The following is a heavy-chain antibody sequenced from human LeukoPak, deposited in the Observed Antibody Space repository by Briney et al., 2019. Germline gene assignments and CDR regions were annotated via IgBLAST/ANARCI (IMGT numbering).Heavy chain of an antibody. V-gene: IGHV4-39*07. D-gene: IGHD4-17*01. CDR2: IYYSGDT. CDR3: AREVNYGDYGDNAFDI. CDR1: TGSISNSSYY. Sequence: SETLSLTCTVSTGSISNSSYYWGWFRQPPGKGLEWIGSIYYSGDTYSTPSLKRRVAISLDTSNNPLSLSLSSVTAADTAVYYCAREVNYGDYGDNAFDIWGQGTMVTVSS. J-gene: IGHJ3*02.